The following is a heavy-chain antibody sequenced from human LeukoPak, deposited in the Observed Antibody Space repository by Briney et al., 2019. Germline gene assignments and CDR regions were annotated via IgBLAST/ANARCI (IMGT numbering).Heavy chain of an antibody. V-gene: IGHV3-53*01. CDR3: ARDQGGSSSHDAFDI. CDR2: IYSGGST. Sequence: PGGSLRLSCAASGFTVSSNYMSWVRQAPGKGLEWVSVIYSGGSTYYADSVKGRFTISRDNSKNTLYLQMNSLRAEDTAVYYCARDQGGSSSHDAFDIWGQGTMVTVSS. CDR1: GFTVSSNY. J-gene: IGHJ3*02. D-gene: IGHD1-26*01.